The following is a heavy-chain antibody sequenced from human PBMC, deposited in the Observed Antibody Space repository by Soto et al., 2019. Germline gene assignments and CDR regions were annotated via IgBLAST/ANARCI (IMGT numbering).Heavy chain of an antibody. CDR2: IYPGDSDT. CDR3: ARLLGLYSGYDPSASYFDY. J-gene: IGHJ4*02. D-gene: IGHD5-12*01. V-gene: IGHV5-51*03. Sequence: EVQLVQSGAEVKKPGESLKISCKGSGYSFTSYWIGWVRQMPGKGLEWMGIIYPGDSDTRYSPSFQGQVTISADKSISTAYLQWSSLKASDTAMYYCARLLGLYSGYDPSASYFDYWGQGTLVTVSS. CDR1: GYSFTSYW.